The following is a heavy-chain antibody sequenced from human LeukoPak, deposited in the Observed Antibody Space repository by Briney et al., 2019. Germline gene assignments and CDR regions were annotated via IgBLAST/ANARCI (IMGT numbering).Heavy chain of an antibody. CDR3: ARGQGVGLPTAILGWFDP. J-gene: IGHJ5*02. V-gene: IGHV4-61*02. Sequence: SETLSLTCTVSGGSISSGSYYWNWIRRPAGKGLEWIGRIYTSASTNYNPSLKSRVTISVDTSRNQFSLKLSSVTAADTAVYYCARGQGVGLPTAILGWFDPWGQGTLVTVSS. CDR2: IYTSAST. D-gene: IGHD2-2*02. CDR1: GGSISSGSYY.